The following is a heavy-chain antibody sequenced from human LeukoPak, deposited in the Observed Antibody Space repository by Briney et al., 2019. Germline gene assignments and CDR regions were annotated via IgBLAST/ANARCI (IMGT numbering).Heavy chain of an antibody. D-gene: IGHD1-26*01. V-gene: IGHV3-11*04. CDR3: ARVKYSGSYPHDY. CDR2: ISSSGSTI. Sequence: GGSLRLSCAASGFTFSDYYMSWIRQAPGKGLEWVSYISSSGSTIYYADSVKGRFTISRDNAKNSLYLQMNSLRAEDTALYYCARVKYSGSYPHDYWGQGTLVTVSS. CDR1: GFTFSDYY. J-gene: IGHJ4*02.